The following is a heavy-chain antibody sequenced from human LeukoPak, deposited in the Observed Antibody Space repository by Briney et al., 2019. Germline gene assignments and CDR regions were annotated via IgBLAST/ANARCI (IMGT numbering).Heavy chain of an antibody. V-gene: IGHV4-34*01. CDR1: GGSFSGYY. CDR2: INHSGST. J-gene: IGHJ4*02. D-gene: IGHD1-26*01. Sequence: PSETLSLTCAVYGGSFSGYYWSWIRQPPGKGLEWIGEINHSGSTNYNPSLKSRVTMSVDTSKNQFSLKLSSVTAADTAVYYCAKGQSIVGATGDCWGQGTLSPSPQ. CDR3: AKGQSIVGATGDC.